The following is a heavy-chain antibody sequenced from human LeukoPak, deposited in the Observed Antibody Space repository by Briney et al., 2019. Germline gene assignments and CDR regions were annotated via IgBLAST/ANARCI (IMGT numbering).Heavy chain of an antibody. D-gene: IGHD1/OR15-1a*01. CDR3: ARELGITGTYYFDY. CDR2: IYYSGST. Sequence: SETLSLTCTVSGGSISSGGYYWSWIRQHPGKGLEWIGYIYYSGSTYYNPFLKSRVTISVDTSKNQFSLKLSSVTAADTAVYYCARELGITGTYYFDYWGQGTLVTVSS. CDR1: GGSISSGGYY. V-gene: IGHV4-31*03. J-gene: IGHJ4*02.